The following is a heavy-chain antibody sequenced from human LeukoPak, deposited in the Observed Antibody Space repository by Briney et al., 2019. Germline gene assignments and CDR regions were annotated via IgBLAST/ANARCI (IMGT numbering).Heavy chain of an antibody. Sequence: ASVKVSCKASGYTFTSYGISWVRQAPGQGLEWMGWISAYNGNTNYAQKLQGRVTMATDTSTSTAYMELRSLRSDDTAVYYCARDWEWEPLGYYYYYMDVWGKGTTVTVSS. D-gene: IGHD1-26*01. V-gene: IGHV1-18*01. CDR2: ISAYNGNT. CDR3: ARDWEWEPLGYYYYYMDV. J-gene: IGHJ6*03. CDR1: GYTFTSYG.